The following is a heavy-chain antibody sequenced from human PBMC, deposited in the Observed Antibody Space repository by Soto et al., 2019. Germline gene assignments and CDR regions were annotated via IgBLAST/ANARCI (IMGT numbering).Heavy chain of an antibody. V-gene: IGHV1-69*13. CDR1: GGTFSSYA. D-gene: IGHD2-8*01. J-gene: IGHJ6*02. CDR2: IIPIFGTA. Sequence: EASVKVSCKASGGTFSSYAISWVRQAPGQGLEWMGGIIPIFGTANYAQKFQGRVTITADESTSTVYMELSSLRSEDTAVYYCARDSGMVYAIHPYYYYYYGMDVWGQGTTVTVSS. CDR3: ARDSGMVYAIHPYYYYYYGMDV.